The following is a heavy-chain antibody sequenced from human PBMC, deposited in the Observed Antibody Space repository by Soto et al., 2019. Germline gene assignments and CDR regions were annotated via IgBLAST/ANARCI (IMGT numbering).Heavy chain of an antibody. D-gene: IGHD1-7*01. Sequence: SETLSLTCTVSGVSISSGDYYWSWIRQPPGKGLEWIGYIYYSGSTYYNPSLKSRVTISVDTSKNQFSLKLSSVTAADTAVYYCARGGPGQPELPDFYYYYGMDVWGQGTTVTVSS. CDR2: IYYSGST. J-gene: IGHJ6*02. CDR3: ARGGPGQPELPDFYYYYGMDV. V-gene: IGHV4-30-4*01. CDR1: GVSISSGDYY.